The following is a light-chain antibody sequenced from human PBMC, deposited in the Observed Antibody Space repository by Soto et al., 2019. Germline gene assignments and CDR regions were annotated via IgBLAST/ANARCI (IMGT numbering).Light chain of an antibody. Sequence: EVVLTQSPGTLSLSPGERATLSCRASRTVDGNYLAWYHQKPGQAPRLLIHSASTRAPGIPDRFSASGAGTDFTLTISRLETEDSAVYYCQQYSASPRTFGPGTKVDIK. CDR1: RTVDGNY. CDR3: QQYSASPRT. J-gene: IGKJ3*01. V-gene: IGKV3-20*01. CDR2: SAS.